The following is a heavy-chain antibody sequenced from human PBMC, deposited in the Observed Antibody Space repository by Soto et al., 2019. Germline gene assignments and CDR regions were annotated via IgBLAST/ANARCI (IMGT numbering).Heavy chain of an antibody. CDR3: AKKNVVVLGDYGFL. D-gene: IGHD4-17*01. CDR2: ISSGGNI. J-gene: IGHJ4*02. Sequence: PWGSLRLSCACSVFNFNDYAMSWVRQAQGKGLEWVSTISSGGNIYYTESVKGRFTISRDNSKNTVFLQMNNLRADDTAVYYCAKKNVVVLGDYGFLWGQGTMVTVSS. CDR1: VFNFNDYA. V-gene: IGHV3-23*01.